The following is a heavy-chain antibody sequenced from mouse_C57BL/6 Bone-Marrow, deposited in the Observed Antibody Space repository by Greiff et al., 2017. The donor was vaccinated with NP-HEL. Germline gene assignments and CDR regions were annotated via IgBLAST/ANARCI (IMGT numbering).Heavy chain of an antibody. J-gene: IGHJ3*01. CDR3: ATGYYGGPWFAY. D-gene: IGHD1-1*01. CDR2: IDPNSGVT. V-gene: IGHV1-72*01. CDR1: GYTFTSYW. Sequence: QVQLQQPRAELVKPGASVKLSCKASGYTFTSYWMHWVKQRPGRGLEWIGRIDPNSGVTKYNEKCKSKATMTVDKPSSTAYMQLSSLKSEDSAVYYCATGYYGGPWFAYWGQGTLVTVAA.